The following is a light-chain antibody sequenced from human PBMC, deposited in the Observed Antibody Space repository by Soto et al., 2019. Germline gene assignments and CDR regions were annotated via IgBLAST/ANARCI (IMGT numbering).Light chain of an antibody. CDR1: QGISNW. J-gene: IGKJ4*01. V-gene: IGKV1-12*01. Sequence: DLQMTQSPSSVSASVGVRVSITCRASQGISNWLAWYQQKPGRAPKLLIYTGSSLQSGVPSRFSGTGSATDFTLTISSLQPEDVATYYCQQANIFRLTCGGGTKVEIK. CDR2: TGS. CDR3: QQANIFRLT.